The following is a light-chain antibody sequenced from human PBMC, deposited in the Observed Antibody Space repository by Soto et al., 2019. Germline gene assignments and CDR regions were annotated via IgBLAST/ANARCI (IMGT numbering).Light chain of an antibody. CDR3: QQYYKWPPFT. V-gene: IGKV3-15*01. J-gene: IGKJ3*01. CDR1: QSVSSD. CDR2: NAA. Sequence: EIVMTQSPATLSVSPGQRATLSCRASQSVSSDLAWYQQRPGQAPRLLLYNAATRATGIPARFSGRGFGTEFTLTISSLQSEDFALYYCQQYYKWPPFTFGPGTKVDIK.